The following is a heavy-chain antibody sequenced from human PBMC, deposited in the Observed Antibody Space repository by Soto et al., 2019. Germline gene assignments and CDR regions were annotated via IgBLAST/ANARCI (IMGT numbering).Heavy chain of an antibody. CDR3: ARDLDSNYLPYYYYGMDV. Sequence: GASVKVSCKASGYTFTSYGISWVRQAPGQGLEWMGWISAYNGNTNYAQKLQGRVTMTTDTSTSTAYMELRSLRSDDTAVYYCARDLDSNYLPYYYYGMDVWGQGTTVTVSS. CDR1: GYTFTSYG. V-gene: IGHV1-18*01. J-gene: IGHJ6*02. CDR2: ISAYNGNT. D-gene: IGHD4-4*01.